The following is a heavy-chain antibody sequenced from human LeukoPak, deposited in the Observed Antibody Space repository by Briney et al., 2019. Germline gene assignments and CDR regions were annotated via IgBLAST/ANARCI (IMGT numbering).Heavy chain of an antibody. Sequence: GGSLRLSCAASGFTFSNYGMHWVRQAPGKGLEWVAFIRYDGSNKYYADSVKGRFTISRDNSKNTLYLQMNSLRAEDTAVYYCAKAPIVVAGSFDYWGQGTLVTVSS. CDR2: IRYDGSNK. CDR3: AKAPIVVAGSFDY. V-gene: IGHV3-30*02. J-gene: IGHJ4*02. CDR1: GFTFSNYG. D-gene: IGHD6-19*01.